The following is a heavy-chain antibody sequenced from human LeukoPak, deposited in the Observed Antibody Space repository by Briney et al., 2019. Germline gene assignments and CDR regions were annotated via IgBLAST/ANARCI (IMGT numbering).Heavy chain of an antibody. CDR3: TNYYDSSGYYYFDY. CDR2: IKSKTDGGTT. Sequence: KTGGSLRLSCAASGFTFSHAWMTWVRQAPGKGLEWVGRIKSKTDGGTTDYAAPVKGRFTISRDDSKNTLYLQMNSLKTEDTAVYYCTNYYDSSGYYYFDYWGQGTLVTVSS. J-gene: IGHJ4*02. V-gene: IGHV3-15*01. D-gene: IGHD3-22*01. CDR1: GFTFSHAW.